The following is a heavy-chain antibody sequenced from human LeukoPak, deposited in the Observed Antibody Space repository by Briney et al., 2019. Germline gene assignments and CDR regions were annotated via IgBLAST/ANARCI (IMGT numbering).Heavy chain of an antibody. CDR2: IYSGGST. J-gene: IGHJ4*02. CDR1: GFTVSSNY. Sequence: GGSLRLSCAASGFTVSSNYMSWVRQAPGKGLEWVLVIYSGGSTYYADSVKGRFTISRDNSKNTLYLQMNSLRAEDTAVYYCARGTYYDILTGYGPFDYWGQGTLVTVSS. CDR3: ARGTYYDILTGYGPFDY. D-gene: IGHD3-9*01. V-gene: IGHV3-66*01.